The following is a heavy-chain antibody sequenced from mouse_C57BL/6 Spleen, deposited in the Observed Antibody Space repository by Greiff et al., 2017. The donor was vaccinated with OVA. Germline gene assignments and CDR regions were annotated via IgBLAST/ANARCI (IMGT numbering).Heavy chain of an antibody. V-gene: IGHV1-50*01. J-gene: IGHJ4*01. CDR1: GYTFTSYW. Sequence: QVQLQQPGAELVKPGASVKLSCKASGYTFTSYWMQWVKQRPGQGLEWIGEIDPSDSYTNYNQKFKGKATLTVDTSSSTAYRQLSSLTSEDSAVYYCARHSGDAMDYWGQGTSVTVSS. CDR3: ARHSGDAMDY. D-gene: IGHD3-1*01. CDR2: IDPSDSYT.